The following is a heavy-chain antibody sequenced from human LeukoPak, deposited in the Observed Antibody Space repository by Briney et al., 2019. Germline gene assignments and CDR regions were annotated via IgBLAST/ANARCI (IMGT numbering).Heavy chain of an antibody. V-gene: IGHV3-30*03. Sequence: RGSLRLSCAASGFSFSTYSMNWVRQAPGKGLEWVAVISYDGSNKYYADSVKGRFTISRDNSKNTLYLQMNSLRAEDTAVYYCARDLPRSNIVVVPAAGYYGMDVWGQGTTVTVSS. J-gene: IGHJ6*02. CDR3: ARDLPRSNIVVVPAAGYYGMDV. D-gene: IGHD2-2*01. CDR2: ISYDGSNK. CDR1: GFSFSTYS.